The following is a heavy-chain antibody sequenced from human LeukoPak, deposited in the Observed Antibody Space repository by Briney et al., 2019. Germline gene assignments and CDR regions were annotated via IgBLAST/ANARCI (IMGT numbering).Heavy chain of an antibody. CDR2: VSPYNGNT. Sequence: RASVKVSCKASGYTFTSYGISWVRQAPGQGLEWMGRVSPYNGNTYYSQRFQDRVIITKDTSTGTAYMDLRDLRTDDTAMYYCARNGRVRRVVKDLFEYWGQGTLVAVSS. J-gene: IGHJ4*02. CDR3: ARNGRVRRVVKDLFEY. V-gene: IGHV1-18*01. D-gene: IGHD3-10*01. CDR1: GYTFTSYG.